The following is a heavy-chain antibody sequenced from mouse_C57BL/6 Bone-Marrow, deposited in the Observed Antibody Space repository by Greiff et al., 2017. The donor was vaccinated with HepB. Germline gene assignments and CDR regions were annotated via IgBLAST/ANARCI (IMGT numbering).Heavy chain of an antibody. J-gene: IGHJ2*01. D-gene: IGHD1-1*01. CDR3: ARWPHITTVVDYFDY. V-gene: IGHV1-64*01. Sequence: QVQLKQPGAELVKPGASVKLSCKASGYTFTSYWMHWVKQRPGQGLEWIGMIHPNSGSTNYNEKFKSKATLTVDKSSSTAYMQLSSLTSEDSAVYYCARWPHITTVVDYFDYWGQGTTLTVSS. CDR1: GYTFTSYW. CDR2: IHPNSGST.